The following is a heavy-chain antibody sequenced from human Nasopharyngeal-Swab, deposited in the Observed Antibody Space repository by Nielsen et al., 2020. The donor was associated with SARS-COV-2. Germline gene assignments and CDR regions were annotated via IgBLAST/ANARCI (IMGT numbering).Heavy chain of an antibody. CDR2: IIPIFGTA. Sequence: WVRQAPGQGLEWMGGIIPIFGTANYAQKFQGRVTIIADESTSTAYMELSSLRSEDTAVYYCASTGRELSNYFDYWGQGTLVTVSS. J-gene: IGHJ4*02. D-gene: IGHD3-16*02. V-gene: IGHV1-69*01. CDR3: ASTGRELSNYFDY.